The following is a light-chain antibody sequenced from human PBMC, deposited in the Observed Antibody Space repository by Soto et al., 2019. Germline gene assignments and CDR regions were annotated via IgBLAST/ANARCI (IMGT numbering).Light chain of an antibody. CDR2: AAS. V-gene: IGKV1-9*01. CDR1: QGISSY. J-gene: IGKJ1*01. Sequence: DIQLTQSPSFLSASVGDRVTITCRASQGISSYLAWYQQKPGKAPKLLIYAASTLQSGVPSRFSGSESGTEFTLTISSLQSEDFAVYYCQQYNNWPPWTFGQGTKVEIK. CDR3: QQYNNWPPWT.